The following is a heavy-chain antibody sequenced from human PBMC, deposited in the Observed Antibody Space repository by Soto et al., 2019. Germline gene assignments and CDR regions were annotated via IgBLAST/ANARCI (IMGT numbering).Heavy chain of an antibody. CDR1: GYTFTDYG. Sequence: QVQLVQSGAEVKKPGASVKVSCNTSGYTFTDYGVTWVRQAPGQGLEWMGWISAYNANTKYAPKLQGRVTMTTDTSTSTAYMEPRSLRSDDTAVYDCARVHWFGECPFDSWGQGTLVTVSS. D-gene: IGHD3-10*01. J-gene: IGHJ4*02. CDR2: ISAYNANT. CDR3: ARVHWFGECPFDS. V-gene: IGHV1-18*01.